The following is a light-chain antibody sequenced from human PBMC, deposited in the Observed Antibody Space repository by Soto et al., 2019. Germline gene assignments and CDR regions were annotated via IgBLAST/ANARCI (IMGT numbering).Light chain of an antibody. V-gene: IGKV1-39*01. CDR2: AAS. J-gene: IGKJ1*01. CDR1: QTITTY. Sequence: DIQMTQSPSSLAASVGDSVTITCRASQTITTYLKWYQQKPGKGPKLLIYAASSLQSGVPSRFSGSGSGTDSTLTINSLQPEDFATCYCHQSYSDPWTFRRGTKVEI. CDR3: HQSYSDPWT.